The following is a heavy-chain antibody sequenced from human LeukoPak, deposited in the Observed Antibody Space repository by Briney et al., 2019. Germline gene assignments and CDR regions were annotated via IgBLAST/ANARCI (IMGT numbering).Heavy chain of an antibody. V-gene: IGHV3-23*01. D-gene: IGHD6-13*01. Sequence: PGGSLRLSCAASGFTFSSYNMNWVRQAPGKGLEWVSDISASGGSTYYADSVKGRFTVSRDNSKNTLYLQMSSLRADDTAVYYCAKGPRQQLVTRFDNWGQGTLVTVSS. CDR1: GFTFSSYN. J-gene: IGHJ4*02. CDR3: AKGPRQQLVTRFDN. CDR2: ISASGGST.